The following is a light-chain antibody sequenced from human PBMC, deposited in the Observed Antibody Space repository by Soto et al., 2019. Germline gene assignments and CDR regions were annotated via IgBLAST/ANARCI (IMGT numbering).Light chain of an antibody. Sequence: QSPATLSLSPGERATLSCRASQSVRSNLDWYQQKPGQAPRLLIYGASSRATGIPDRFSGSGSGTDFTLTISRLEPEDFAVYYCQQYGSSPQTFGQGTKVDI. J-gene: IGKJ1*01. V-gene: IGKV3-20*01. CDR3: QQYGSSPQT. CDR1: QSVRSN. CDR2: GAS.